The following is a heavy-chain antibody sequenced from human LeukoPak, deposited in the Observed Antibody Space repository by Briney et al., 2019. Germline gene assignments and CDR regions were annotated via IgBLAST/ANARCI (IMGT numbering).Heavy chain of an antibody. J-gene: IGHJ6*03. V-gene: IGHV4-4*07. CDR1: GGSISSYY. D-gene: IGHD1-26*01. CDR3: ARERDRATMGYYYYYMDV. Sequence: SETLSLTCTVSGGSISSYYWSWIRQPAGKGLEWIGRIYTSGSTNYNPSLKSRVTMSVDTSKNQFSLKLSSVTAADTAVYYGARERDRATMGYYYYYMDVWGKGTTVTIPS. CDR2: IYTSGST.